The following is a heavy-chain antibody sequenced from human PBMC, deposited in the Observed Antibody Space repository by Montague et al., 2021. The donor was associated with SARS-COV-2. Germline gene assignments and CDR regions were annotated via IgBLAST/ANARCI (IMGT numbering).Heavy chain of an antibody. CDR3: AGKVLVGTGNYGMDV. CDR1: GFIVSANY. CDR2: MYSSGTI. Sequence: SLRLSCAASGFIVSANYMTLFRQAPGKGLEWVSVMYSSGTIYYAYSVRGRFTISRDNSKNTLYLQMNSLRADDTAVYYCAGKVLVGTGNYGMDVWGQGTTVTVSS. V-gene: IGHV3-53*01. J-gene: IGHJ6*02. D-gene: IGHD1-1*01.